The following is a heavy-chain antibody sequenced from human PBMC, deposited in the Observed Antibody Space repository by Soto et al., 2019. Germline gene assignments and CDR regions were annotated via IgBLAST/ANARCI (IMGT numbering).Heavy chain of an antibody. Sequence: PSETLSLTCTVSGGSISSYYWSWIRQPPGKGLEWIGYIYYSGSTNYNPSLKSRVTISVDTSKNQFSLKLSSVTAADTAVYYCAREAVDYYDISGGLDPWGQGTLVTVSS. V-gene: IGHV4-59*01. CDR2: IYYSGST. D-gene: IGHD3-22*01. CDR1: GGSISSYY. J-gene: IGHJ5*02. CDR3: AREAVDYYDISGGLDP.